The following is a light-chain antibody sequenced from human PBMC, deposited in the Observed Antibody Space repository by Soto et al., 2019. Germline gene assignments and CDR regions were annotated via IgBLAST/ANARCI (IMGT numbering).Light chain of an antibody. CDR1: QNIINY. J-gene: IGKJ5*01. V-gene: IGKV1-39*01. CDR2: VAS. CDR3: QQSYNDPIT. Sequence: DIQMTQSPSSLSASLGDRVTTTCRASQNIINYVNWYQQKKGKAPQLLSYVASRLESGVPSRFSGSGSGTDFTLTISSLQPEDFETYYCQQSYNDPITFGQGTRLEIK.